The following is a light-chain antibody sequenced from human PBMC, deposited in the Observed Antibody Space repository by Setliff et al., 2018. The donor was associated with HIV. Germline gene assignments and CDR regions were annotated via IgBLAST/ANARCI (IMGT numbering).Light chain of an antibody. CDR3: CSYAGNYTKP. V-gene: IGLV2-11*01. J-gene: IGLJ2*01. CDR2: DVN. CDR1: SSDVADYNY. Sequence: QSVLTQPRSVSGSPGQSVTISCTGTSSDVADYNYVSWYQHHPGKAPKLLIYDVNKRPSGVPDRFSGSKSGNTASLTISGLQAEHEADYYCCSYAGNYTKPFGGGTK.